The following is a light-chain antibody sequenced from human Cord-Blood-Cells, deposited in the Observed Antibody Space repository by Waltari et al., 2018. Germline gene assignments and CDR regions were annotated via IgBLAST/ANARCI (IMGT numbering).Light chain of an antibody. Sequence: NFMLTQPHSVSESPGKTVTISCTSSSGSLASNYVTWYQQRPGSSPTTVIYEDNQRPSGVPDRFSGSIDSSSNSASLTISGLKTEDEADYYCQSYDSSNQVFGGGTKLTVL. J-gene: IGLJ2*01. CDR3: QSYDSSNQV. CDR1: SGSLASNY. CDR2: EDN. V-gene: IGLV6-57*01.